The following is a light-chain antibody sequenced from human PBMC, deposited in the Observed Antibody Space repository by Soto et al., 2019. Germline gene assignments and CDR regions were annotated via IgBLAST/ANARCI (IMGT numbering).Light chain of an antibody. CDR2: EVS. CDR1: SSDVGGYKH. J-gene: IGLJ1*01. Sequence: QSALTQPASVSGSPGQSITISCTGTSSDVGGYKHVSWYRHHPGKAPKLMIYEVSNRPSGVSNRFSGSKSGYTASLTISGLQAEDEADYYCNSQRSSGTRVFGTGTKVTVL. CDR3: NSQRSSGTRV. V-gene: IGLV2-14*01.